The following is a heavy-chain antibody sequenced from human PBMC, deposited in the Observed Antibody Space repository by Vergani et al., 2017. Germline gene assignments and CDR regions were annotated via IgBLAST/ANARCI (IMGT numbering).Heavy chain of an antibody. Sequence: QVQLVQSGAEVKKPGSSVKVSCKASGGTFSSYAISWVRQAPGQGLEWMGGIIPIFGTANYAQKFQGRVTITADKSTSTAYMERSSLRSEDTAVYYGAGERLRYDSSGYRGGNWFDPWGQGTLVTVSS. CDR3: AGERLRYDSSGYRGGNWFDP. V-gene: IGHV1-69*06. CDR2: IIPIFGTA. D-gene: IGHD3-22*01. CDR1: GGTFSSYA. J-gene: IGHJ5*02.